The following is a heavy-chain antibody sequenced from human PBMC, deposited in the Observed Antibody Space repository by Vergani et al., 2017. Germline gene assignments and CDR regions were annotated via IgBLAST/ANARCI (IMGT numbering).Heavy chain of an antibody. Sequence: QVQLVQSGAEVKKPGSSVKVSCKASGGTFSSYAISWVRQAPGQGLEWMGGIIPIFGTANYAQKFQGRVTITADTSTSTAYMELSSRRSEDTAVYYCARDYREDYYDSSGTFDYWGQGTLGTVSS. CDR3: ARDYREDYYDSSGTFDY. CDR2: IIPIFGTA. CDR1: GGTFSSYA. D-gene: IGHD3-22*01. J-gene: IGHJ4*02. V-gene: IGHV1-69*06.